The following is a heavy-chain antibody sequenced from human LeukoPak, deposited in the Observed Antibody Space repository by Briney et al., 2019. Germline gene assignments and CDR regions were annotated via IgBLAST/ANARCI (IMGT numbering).Heavy chain of an antibody. Sequence: PSETLSLTCTVSGGSISSYYRSWIRQPAGKGLEWIGRIYTSGSTNYNPSLKSRVTMSVDTSKNQFSLKLSSVTAADTAVYYCAREGRIAAAGKGGGSRVNWFDPWGQGTLVTVSS. V-gene: IGHV4-4*07. CDR1: GGSISSYY. CDR2: IYTSGST. CDR3: AREGRIAAAGKGGGSRVNWFDP. D-gene: IGHD6-13*01. J-gene: IGHJ5*02.